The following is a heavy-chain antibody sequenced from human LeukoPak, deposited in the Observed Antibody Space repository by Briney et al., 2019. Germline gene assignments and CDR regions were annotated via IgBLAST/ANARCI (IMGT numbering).Heavy chain of an antibody. V-gene: IGHV3-23*01. D-gene: IGHD2/OR15-2a*01. Sequence: SGGCLRLSCAASGFTFSSYAMNWVRQGPGKGLEWGSAINGGGDNTYYADSVKGRFTISRDNSTSTLFLQMNSLRAEDTAIYYSAKDRVSPGFNLFDPWGQGPLVTVSS. CDR2: INGGGDNT. CDR1: GFTFSSYA. CDR3: AKDRVSPGFNLFDP. J-gene: IGHJ5*02.